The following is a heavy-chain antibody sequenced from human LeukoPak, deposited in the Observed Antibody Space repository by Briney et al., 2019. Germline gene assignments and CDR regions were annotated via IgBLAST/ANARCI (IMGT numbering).Heavy chain of an antibody. V-gene: IGHV3-30-3*01. CDR1: GFTFSSYA. CDR2: ISYDGSNK. Sequence: GGSLRLSCAASGFTFSSYAMPWVRQAPGKGLEWVAVISYDGSNKYYADSVKGRFTISRDNSKNTLYLQMNSLRAEDTAVYYCARDYYDSNSPFDYWGQGTLVTVSS. D-gene: IGHD3-22*01. CDR3: ARDYYDSNSPFDY. J-gene: IGHJ4*02.